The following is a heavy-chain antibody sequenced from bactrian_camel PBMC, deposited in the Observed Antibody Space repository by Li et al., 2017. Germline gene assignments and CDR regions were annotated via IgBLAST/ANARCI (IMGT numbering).Heavy chain of an antibody. Sequence: HVQLVESGGGSVQAGGSLRLSCAASRYMYDNGCMGWFRQAPGKEREGVATIDTDGSTRYADSVKGRFTISQDNGKNTVTLQMNSLKPEDTAVYYCAVGHWAGRYYPAAGYWGQGTQVTVS. CDR2: IDTDGST. V-gene: IGHV3S53*01. CDR3: AVGHWAGRYYPAAGY. J-gene: IGHJ6*01. CDR1: RYMYDNGC. D-gene: IGHD1*01.